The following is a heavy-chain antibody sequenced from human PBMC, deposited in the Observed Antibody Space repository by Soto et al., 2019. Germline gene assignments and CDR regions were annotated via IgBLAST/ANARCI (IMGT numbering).Heavy chain of an antibody. CDR3: ARVNFWSGYAFDI. CDR2: IGTAGDT. Sequence: GGSLRLSCAASGFTFSSYDMHWVRQATGKGLEWVSAIGTAGDTYYPGSVKGRFTISRENAKNSLYLQMNSLRAGDTAVYYCARVNFWSGYAFDIWGQGTMVTVSS. V-gene: IGHV3-13*01. CDR1: GFTFSSYD. D-gene: IGHD3-3*01. J-gene: IGHJ3*02.